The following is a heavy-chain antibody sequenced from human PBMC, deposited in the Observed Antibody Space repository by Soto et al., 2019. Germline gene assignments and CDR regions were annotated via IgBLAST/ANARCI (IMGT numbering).Heavy chain of an antibody. J-gene: IGHJ4*02. D-gene: IGHD5-12*01. CDR2: INWNGGST. V-gene: IGHV3-20*01. Sequence: GGSLRLSCAASGFTFDDYGMSWVRQAPGKGLEWVSGINWNGGSTGYADSVKGRFTISRDNAKNSLYLQMNSLRAEDTALYHCASEYSGYDFAYWGQGTLVTVSS. CDR1: GFTFDDYG. CDR3: ASEYSGYDFAY.